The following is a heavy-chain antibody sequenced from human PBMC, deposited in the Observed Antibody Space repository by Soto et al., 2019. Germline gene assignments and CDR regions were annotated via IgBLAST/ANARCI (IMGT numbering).Heavy chain of an antibody. CDR2: ISSNGGST. Sequence: GGSLRLSCAASGFTFSSYAMHWVCQAPGKGLEYVSAISSNGGSTYYANSVKGRFTISRDNSKNTLYLQMGSLRAEDMAVYYCARTLGYCSGGSCSHVLYFDYWGQGTLVTVSS. J-gene: IGHJ4*02. CDR1: GFTFSSYA. D-gene: IGHD2-15*01. V-gene: IGHV3-64*01. CDR3: ARTLGYCSGGSCSHVLYFDY.